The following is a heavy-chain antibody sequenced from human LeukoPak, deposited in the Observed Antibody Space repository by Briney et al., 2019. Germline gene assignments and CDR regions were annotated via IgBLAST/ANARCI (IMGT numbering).Heavy chain of an antibody. Sequence: GRSLRLSCAASGFTFSSYAMHWVRQAPGKGLEWVAVISYDGSNKYYADSVKGRFTISRDNSKNTLSLQMNSLRAEDTAVYYCAKDIVPAAMGAFDIWGQGTMVTVSS. CDR1: GFTFSSYA. V-gene: IGHV3-30-3*01. J-gene: IGHJ3*02. CDR3: AKDIVPAAMGAFDI. CDR2: ISYDGSNK. D-gene: IGHD2-2*01.